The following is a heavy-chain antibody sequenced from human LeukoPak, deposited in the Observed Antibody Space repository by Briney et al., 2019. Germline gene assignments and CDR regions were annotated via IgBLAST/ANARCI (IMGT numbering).Heavy chain of an antibody. Sequence: SETLSLTCTVSGGSISSYYWSWIWQPAGKGLEWIGRIYTSGSTNYNPSLKSRVTMSVDTSKNQFSLKLSSVTAADTAVYYCARAEEGVPLGSGVNWFDPWGQGTLVTVSS. D-gene: IGHD3-10*01. CDR3: ARAEEGVPLGSGVNWFDP. CDR2: IYTSGST. CDR1: GGSISSYY. J-gene: IGHJ5*02. V-gene: IGHV4-4*07.